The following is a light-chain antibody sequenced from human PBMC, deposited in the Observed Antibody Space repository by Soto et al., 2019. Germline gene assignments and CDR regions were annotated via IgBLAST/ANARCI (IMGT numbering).Light chain of an antibody. CDR2: AAS. V-gene: IGKV1-6*01. CDR3: QQDYRYPLT. J-gene: IGKJ4*01. Sequence: AIQMTQSPSSLSASVGDSVTITCRASQDISDDLGWYQQKLGKAPKLLIYAASSLERGVPSRFSGSGSSTDFTLTISSLQPEDFATYYCQQDYRYPLTFGGGTKVEIK. CDR1: QDISDD.